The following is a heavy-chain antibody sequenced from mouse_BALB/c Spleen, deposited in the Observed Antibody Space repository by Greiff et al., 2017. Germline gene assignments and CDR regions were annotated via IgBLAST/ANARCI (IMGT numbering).Heavy chain of an antibody. V-gene: IGHV5-12-1*01. J-gene: IGHJ2*01. CDR1: GFAFSSYD. Sequence: EVKVEESGGGLVKPGGSLKLSCAASGFAFSSYDMSWVRQTPEKRLEWVAYISSGGGSTYYPDTVKGRFTISRDNAKNTLYLQMSSLKSEDTAMYYCARHGYDAYYFDYWGQGTTLTVSS. CDR2: ISSGGGST. D-gene: IGHD2-14*01. CDR3: ARHGYDAYYFDY.